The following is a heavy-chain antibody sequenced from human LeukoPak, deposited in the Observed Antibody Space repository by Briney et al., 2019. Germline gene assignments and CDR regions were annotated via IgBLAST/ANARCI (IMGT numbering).Heavy chain of an antibody. J-gene: IGHJ3*02. V-gene: IGHV3-23*01. CDR1: GFTFSSYA. CDR3: AKDQYYGSGSYGRFDI. D-gene: IGHD3-10*01. Sequence: GGSLRLSCAASGFTFSSYAMSWVRQAPGKGLEWVSAISGSGGITYYADSVKGRFTISRDNSKNTLYLQMNSLRAEDTAVYYCAKDQYYGSGSYGRFDIWGQGTMVTVSS. CDR2: ISGSGGIT.